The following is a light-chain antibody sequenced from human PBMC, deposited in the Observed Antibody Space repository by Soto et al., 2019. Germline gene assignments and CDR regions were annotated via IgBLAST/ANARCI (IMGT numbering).Light chain of an antibody. CDR3: QHYGRSPT. V-gene: IGKV3-20*01. CDR1: QSVTSTY. CDR2: AAS. Sequence: DIVLAQSPGSLSSSPLERASLSFKASQSVTSTYLSWYQQKPGQAPRLLFYAASSRAMGVPDRFTGSGSGTDFTLTISRLETEDFAVYYCQHYGRSPTFGPGTRVDIK. J-gene: IGKJ1*01.